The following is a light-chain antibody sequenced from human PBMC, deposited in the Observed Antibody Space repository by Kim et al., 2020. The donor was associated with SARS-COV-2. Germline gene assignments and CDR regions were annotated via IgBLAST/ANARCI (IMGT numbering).Light chain of an antibody. V-gene: IGLV2-14*04. CDR3: CSYATSRSYV. CDR2: DVS. J-gene: IGLJ1*01. CDR1: SSGVGSYNV. Sequence: GHSLPMSCAGTSSGVGSYNVVSWYQLQPGKGPGLLFFDVSERHSGISNRFSGSKSGNTASLTITGLQAEDEADYYCCSYATSRSYVFGTGTKVTVL.